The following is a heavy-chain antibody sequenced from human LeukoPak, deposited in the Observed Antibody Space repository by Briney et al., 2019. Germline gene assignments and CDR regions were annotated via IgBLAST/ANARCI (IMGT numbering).Heavy chain of an antibody. CDR3: ARDLILAAAGTGDFDY. V-gene: IGHV1-69*01. Sequence: ASVKVSCKASGGTFSSYAISWVRQAPGQGLEWMGGIIPIFGTANYAQKFQGRVTITADESTSTAYMELRSLRSDDTAVYYCARDLILAAAGTGDFDYWGQGTLVTVSS. J-gene: IGHJ4*02. CDR1: GGTFSSYA. D-gene: IGHD6-13*01. CDR2: IIPIFGTA.